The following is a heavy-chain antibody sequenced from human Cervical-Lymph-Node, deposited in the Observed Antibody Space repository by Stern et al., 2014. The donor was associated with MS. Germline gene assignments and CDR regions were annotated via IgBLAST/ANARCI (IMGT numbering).Heavy chain of an antibody. V-gene: IGHV4-39*01. CDR2: IYYRGRT. Sequence: QVQLVQSGPGLVKPSETLSLTCSVSGGSISTATYYWGWVRQPPGKGLEWIGNIYYRGRTFNNPSLSSRVTLSVGTSQNPFSLKLASVTAADTAVYYCALSTDNWFDPWGQGTLVTVSS. CDR1: GGSISTATYY. J-gene: IGHJ5*02. CDR3: ALSTDNWFDP.